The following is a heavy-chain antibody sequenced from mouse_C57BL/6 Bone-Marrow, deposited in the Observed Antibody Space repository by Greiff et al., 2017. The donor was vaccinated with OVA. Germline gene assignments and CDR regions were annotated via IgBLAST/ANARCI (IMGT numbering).Heavy chain of an antibody. CDR2: IYPGGGYT. CDR1: GYTFTNYW. CDR3: ARRARRGYCDV. J-gene: IGHJ1*03. V-gene: IGHV1-63*01. Sequence: QVQLKESGAELVRPGTSVKMSCKASGYTFTNYWIGWAKQRPGHGLEWIGDIYPGGGYTNYNEKFKGKATLTADKSSSTAYMQFSSLTSEDSAIYYCARRARRGYCDVWGTGTTVTVSS. D-gene: IGHD3-1*01.